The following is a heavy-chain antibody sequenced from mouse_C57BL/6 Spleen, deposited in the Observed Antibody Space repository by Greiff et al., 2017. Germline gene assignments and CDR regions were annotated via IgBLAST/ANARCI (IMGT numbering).Heavy chain of an antibody. V-gene: IGHV5-6*01. D-gene: IGHD1-1*01. CDR1: GYTFTSYG. Sequence: EVQLQESGPDLVKPGGSLKLSCAASGYTFTSYGMSWVRQTPGKRLEWVATISSGDGYTYYTETVKGRVTISRDNANNTLYLQLSSLTSEDTAMYYCARDGNNHNSAMDYWGQGTSVTVSS. J-gene: IGHJ4*01. CDR3: ARDGNNHNSAMDY. CDR2: ISSGDGYT.